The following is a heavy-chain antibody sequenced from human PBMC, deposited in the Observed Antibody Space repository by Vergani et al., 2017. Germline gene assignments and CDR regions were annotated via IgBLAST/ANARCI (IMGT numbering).Heavy chain of an antibody. D-gene: IGHD3-22*01. CDR2: IYYSGST. Sequence: QVPLQESGPGLVKPSQILSLTCTVSGGSISRGGYYRSWIRQHPGNGLEWIGYIYYSGSTYYNPSLKSPVTISVDTSKNQFSLNLSPVTAGDTAVYYCARAVLMTTFDYWGQGTLVTVSS. CDR3: ARAVLMTTFDY. J-gene: IGHJ4*02. CDR1: GGSISRGGYY. V-gene: IGHV4-31*01.